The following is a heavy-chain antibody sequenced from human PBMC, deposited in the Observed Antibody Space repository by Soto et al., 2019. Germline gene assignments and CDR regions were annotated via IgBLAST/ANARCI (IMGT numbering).Heavy chain of an antibody. CDR1: GYTFSNYG. J-gene: IGHJ1*01. CDR3: VRGRVNTDLGQ. Sequence: QINLVQSGPEVKKPGASVKVSCKASGYTFSNYGIHWVRQAPGQGLEWMGWISGYNGNTNSAPRFQDRVTMTTATYTSTDDMELTGLRLDDTAVYYGVRGRVNTDLGQWGQGTLVTVSS. D-gene: IGHD5-18*01. V-gene: IGHV1-18*01. CDR2: ISGYNGNT.